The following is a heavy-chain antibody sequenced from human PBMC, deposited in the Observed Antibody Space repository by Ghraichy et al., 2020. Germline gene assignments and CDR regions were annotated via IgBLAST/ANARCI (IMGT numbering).Heavy chain of an antibody. CDR3: ARSTSPMVWAESS. CDR2: INPISGGT. CDR1: GYTFTGYY. D-gene: IGHD4/OR15-4a*01. V-gene: IGHV1-2*02. Sequence: ASVKVSCKASGYTFTGYYIHWIRQTPGQGLEWMGWINPISGGTEFAQKFQGRVTMTRDTSVSTAYLDLSRLTFDDTAIYFCARSTSPMVWAESSWGQGTLVTVTS. J-gene: IGHJ5*02.